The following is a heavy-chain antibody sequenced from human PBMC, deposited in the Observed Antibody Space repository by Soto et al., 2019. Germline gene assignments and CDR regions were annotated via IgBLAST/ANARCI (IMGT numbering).Heavy chain of an antibody. D-gene: IGHD2-15*01. CDR3: TTYPPTQHHY. J-gene: IGHJ4*02. CDR1: GFTFSGYG. Sequence: GGSLRLSCAASGFTFSGYGMNWVRQAPGKGLEWVSYISSLSSTIYYADSVKGRFTISRDNAKNSLYLQMNSLRAEDTAVYYCTTYPPTQHHYWGQGTLVTVSS. V-gene: IGHV3-48*01. CDR2: ISSLSSTI.